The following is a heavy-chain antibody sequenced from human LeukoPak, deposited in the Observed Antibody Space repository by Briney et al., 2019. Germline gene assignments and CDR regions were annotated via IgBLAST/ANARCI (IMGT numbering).Heavy chain of an antibody. J-gene: IGHJ5*02. Sequence: SVKVSCKASGGTFSSYAISWVGQAPGQGLEWMGGIIPIFGTANYAQKFQGRVTITTDESTSTAYMELSSLRSEDTAVYYCANHYDILTGYWFDPWGQGTLVTVSS. V-gene: IGHV1-69*05. CDR3: ANHYDILTGYWFDP. CDR2: IIPIFGTA. CDR1: GGTFSSYA. D-gene: IGHD3-9*01.